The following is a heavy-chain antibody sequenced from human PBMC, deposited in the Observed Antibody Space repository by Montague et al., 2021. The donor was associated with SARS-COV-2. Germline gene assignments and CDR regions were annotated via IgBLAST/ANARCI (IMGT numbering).Heavy chain of an antibody. D-gene: IGHD2-21*02. V-gene: IGHV4-59*01. CDR3: ARALQYNWFGP. Sequence: SETLSLTCTVSGGSISSYYWTWIRQPPGKGLEWIGYIYYRGTTNYNPSLESRVTMSVDTSKNQFSLNLSSVTAADTAMYYCARALQYNWFGPWGRGTLVPAPS. J-gene: IGHJ5*02. CDR2: IYYRGTT. CDR1: GGSISSYY.